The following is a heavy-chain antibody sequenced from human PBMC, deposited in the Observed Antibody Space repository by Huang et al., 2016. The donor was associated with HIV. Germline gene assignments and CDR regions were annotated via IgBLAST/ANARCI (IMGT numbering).Heavy chain of an antibody. V-gene: IGHV4-34*01. CDR1: GGSFSDYF. CDR2: VNHRGSA. CDR3: ARPKMTATPSDSSWSYFDF. D-gene: IGHD3-10*01. J-gene: IGHJ4*02. Sequence: QVRLEQWGPNLLKPSDTLSLKCAVYGGSFSDYFWNWIRPSPVKGLEWIGEVNHRGSATHNPSLRSRVSMSVDSSKNQFYLNLTSVTAADTAVYFCARPKMTATPSDSSWSYFDFWGRGTPVTVSS.